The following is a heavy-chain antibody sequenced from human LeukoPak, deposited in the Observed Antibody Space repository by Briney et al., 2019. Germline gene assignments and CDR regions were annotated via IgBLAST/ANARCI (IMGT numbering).Heavy chain of an antibody. D-gene: IGHD6-13*01. CDR1: GFTFSSYG. V-gene: IGHV3-30*18. CDR2: ISYDGSNK. Sequence: GGSLRLSCAASGFTFSSYGMHWVRQAPGKGLEWVAVISYDGSNKYYADSVKGRFTISRDNSKNTLYLQMNSLRAEATAVYYCAKDDIAAAAFDYWGQGTLVTVSS. J-gene: IGHJ4*02. CDR3: AKDDIAAAAFDY.